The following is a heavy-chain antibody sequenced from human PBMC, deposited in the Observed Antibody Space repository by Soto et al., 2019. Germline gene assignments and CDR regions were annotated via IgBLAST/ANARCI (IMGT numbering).Heavy chain of an antibody. CDR1: GFTFSGDA. CDR2: ISTTSTYI. Sequence: PGGSLRLSCAASGFTFSGDAMNWVRQAPGKGLEWVSSISTTSTYIYYADSVKGRFTISRDNANNSLHLQMNSLRAEYTAVYYCVRDYVMDVWGQGTTVTVSS. V-gene: IGHV3-21*01. D-gene: IGHD3-10*02. J-gene: IGHJ6*02. CDR3: VRDYVMDV.